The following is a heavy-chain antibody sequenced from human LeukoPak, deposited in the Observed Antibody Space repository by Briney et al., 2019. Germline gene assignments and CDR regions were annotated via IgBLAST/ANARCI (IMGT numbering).Heavy chain of an antibody. CDR2: FDPEDGET. CDR1: GYTLTELS. CDR3: ATGLTNDDSSGYYYDYFDY. V-gene: IGHV1-24*01. D-gene: IGHD3-22*01. J-gene: IGHJ4*02. Sequence: ASVKVSCKVSGYTLTELSMHWVRQAPGEGLGWMGGFDPEDGETIYAQKFQGRVTMTEDTSTDTAYMELSSLRSEDTAVYYCATGLTNDDSSGYYYDYFDYWGQGTLVTVSS.